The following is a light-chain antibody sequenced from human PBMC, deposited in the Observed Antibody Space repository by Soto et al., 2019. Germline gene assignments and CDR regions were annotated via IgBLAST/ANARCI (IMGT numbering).Light chain of an antibody. CDR2: DAS. V-gene: IGKV3-20*01. CDR1: QSVSSSY. CDR3: QQYGTSPLT. J-gene: IGKJ4*01. Sequence: IVLTQSPGTLSLSPGERVTLSCRASQSVSSSYVAWYQQKPGQAPRLLIYDASRGATGIPDRFSGSGSGTDFTLTISRLEPEDSAVYYCQQYGTSPLTFGGGTKVEI.